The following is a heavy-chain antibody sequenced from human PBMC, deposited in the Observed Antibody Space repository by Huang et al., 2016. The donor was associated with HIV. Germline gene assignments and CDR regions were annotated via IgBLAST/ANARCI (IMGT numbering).Heavy chain of an antibody. D-gene: IGHD3-22*01. J-gene: IGHJ4*02. CDR3: ARDPRIQSWLNFFDY. CDR2: INSDGSST. CDR1: GFSISSYW. V-gene: IGHV3-74*01. Sequence: EVQLVESGGGLVQPGGSLRLSCAASGFSISSYWMHWVRQATGKGLVWVSRINSDGSSTSYADSVKGRCTISRDNAKNTLYLQMNSLRAEDTAVYYCARDPRIQSWLNFFDYWGQGTLVSVSS.